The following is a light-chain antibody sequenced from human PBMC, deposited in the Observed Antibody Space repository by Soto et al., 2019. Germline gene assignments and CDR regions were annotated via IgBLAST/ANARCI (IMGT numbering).Light chain of an antibody. J-gene: IGKJ4*01. CDR3: QHRTNWPLT. CDR2: DAS. CDR1: QSVSSY. Sequence: EVVLTQSPATLSLSPGERATLSCRASQSVSSYLAWYQQKPGQAPRLLIYDASNRATGTPARFSGSGSGTDFTLTISSLEPEDWAVYYCQHRTNWPLTFGGGTKVEIK. V-gene: IGKV3-11*01.